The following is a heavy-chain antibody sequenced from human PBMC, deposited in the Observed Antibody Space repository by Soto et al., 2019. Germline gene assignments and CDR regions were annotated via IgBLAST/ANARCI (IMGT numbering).Heavy chain of an antibody. V-gene: IGHV3-30*18. D-gene: IGHD3-10*01. CDR3: AKGRESQDLYYGMDV. CDR2: ISYDGSNK. CDR1: GFTFSSYG. Sequence: GGSLRLSCAASGFTFSSYGMHWVRQAPGKGLEWVAVISYDGSNKYYADSVKGRFTISRDNSKNTLYLQMNSLRAEDTAVYYCAKGRESQDLYYGMDVWGQGTTVTVSS. J-gene: IGHJ6*02.